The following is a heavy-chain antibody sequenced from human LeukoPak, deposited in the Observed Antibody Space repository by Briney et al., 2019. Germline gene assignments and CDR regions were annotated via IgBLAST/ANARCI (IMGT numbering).Heavy chain of an antibody. J-gene: IGHJ4*02. Sequence: SVKVSCKASGGTFSSYAISWVRQAPGQGLEWMGRIIPIFGTANYAQKFQGRVTITTDESTSTAYTELSSLRSEDTAVYYCARDYGWSSWYGKEAPYYFDYWGQGTLVTVSS. V-gene: IGHV1-69*05. CDR3: ARDYGWSSWYGKEAPYYFDY. CDR1: GGTFSSYA. CDR2: IIPIFGTA. D-gene: IGHD6-13*01.